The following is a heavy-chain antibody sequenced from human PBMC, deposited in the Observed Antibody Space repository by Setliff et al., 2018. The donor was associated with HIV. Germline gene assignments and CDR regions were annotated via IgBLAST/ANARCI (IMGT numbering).Heavy chain of an antibody. CDR1: GYTFTNYD. CDR2: MNPNSGTT. V-gene: IGHV1-8*01. D-gene: IGHD4-4*01. CDR3: ARCLGIRRTTATPLSFVYKRPLTCFDP. J-gene: IGHJ5*02. Sequence: GASVKVSCKASGYTFTNYDINWVRQATGKGLEWMGWMNPNSGTTSYAQRFQGRVTMTRNTAINTAYMELSSLRSEDTDVYYCARCLGIRRTTATPLSFVYKRPLTCFDPWGQGTLVTVSS.